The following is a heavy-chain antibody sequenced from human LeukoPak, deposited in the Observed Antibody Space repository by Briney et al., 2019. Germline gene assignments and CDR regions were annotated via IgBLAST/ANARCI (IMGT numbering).Heavy chain of an antibody. CDR2: IYPRDGST. CDR3: ARDQEGFDY. V-gene: IGHV1-46*01. J-gene: IGHJ4*02. Sequence: ASVKVSCKASGYTFTSNYIHWVRQAPGQGLEWMGMIYPRDGSTSYAQKFQGRVTVTRDTSTSTVHMELSGLRSEDTAVYYCARDQEGFDYWGQGTLVTASS. CDR1: GYTFTSNY.